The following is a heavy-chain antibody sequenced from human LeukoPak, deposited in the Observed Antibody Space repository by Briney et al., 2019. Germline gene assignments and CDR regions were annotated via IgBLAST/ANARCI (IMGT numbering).Heavy chain of an antibody. CDR2: IYPRDGST. CDR3: ARDQEGFDY. V-gene: IGHV1-46*01. J-gene: IGHJ4*02. Sequence: ASVKVSCKASGYTFTSNYIHWVRQAPGQGLEWMGMIYPRDGSTSYAQKFQGRVTVTRDTSTSTVHMELSGLRSEDTAVYYCARDQEGFDYWGQGTLVTASS. CDR1: GYTFTSNY.